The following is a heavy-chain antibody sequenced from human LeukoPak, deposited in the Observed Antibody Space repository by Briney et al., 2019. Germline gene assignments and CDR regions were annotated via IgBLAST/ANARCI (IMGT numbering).Heavy chain of an antibody. CDR3: ARSRDPLLDY. CDR1: GGSISSHY. V-gene: IGHV4-59*11. Sequence: SETLSLTCTVSGGSISSHYWSWIRQPPGKGLEWIGYIYYTGSTNYNPSLKSRVTILVDTSNNQVSLKLISVTAADTAVYYCARSRDPLLDYWGQGTLVTVSS. J-gene: IGHJ4*02. CDR2: IYYTGST.